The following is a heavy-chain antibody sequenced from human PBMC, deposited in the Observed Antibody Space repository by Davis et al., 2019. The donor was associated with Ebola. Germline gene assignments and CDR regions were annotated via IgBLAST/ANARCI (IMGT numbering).Heavy chain of an antibody. Sequence: GESLKISCAASGFTFSGSAMHWVRQASGKGLEWVGCIRSKANSYATAYAASVKGRFTISRDDSKNTAYLQMNSLKTEDTAVYYCTVTTTHDDYWGQGTLVTVSS. CDR1: GFTFSGSA. J-gene: IGHJ4*02. CDR2: IRSKANSYAT. CDR3: TVTTTHDDY. D-gene: IGHD4-11*01. V-gene: IGHV3-73*01.